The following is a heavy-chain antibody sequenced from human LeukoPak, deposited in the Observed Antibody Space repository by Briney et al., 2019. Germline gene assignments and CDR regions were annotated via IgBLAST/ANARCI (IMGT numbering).Heavy chain of an antibody. D-gene: IGHD2-2*01. CDR2: ISYDGSNK. V-gene: IGHV3-30*18. CDR3: AKDARDIVVVPKGPYYYYYMDV. CDR1: GFTFSSYG. Sequence: GGSLRLSCAASGFTFSSYGMHWVRQAPGKGLEWVAVISYDGSNKYYADSVKGRFTISRDNSKNTLYLQMNSLRAEDTAVYYCAKDARDIVVVPKGPYYYYYMDVWGKGTTVTVSS. J-gene: IGHJ6*03.